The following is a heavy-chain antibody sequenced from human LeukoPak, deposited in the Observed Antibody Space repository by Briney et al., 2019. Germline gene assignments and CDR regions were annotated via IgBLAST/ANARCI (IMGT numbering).Heavy chain of an antibody. J-gene: IGHJ6*02. Sequence: MRWPRQDKGKGLEWVSSISSSSSYIYYADSVKGRFTISRDNAKNSLYLQMNSLRAEDTAVYYCARPYCSSTSCWGNYYYGMDVWGQGTTVTVSS. D-gene: IGHD2-2*01. CDR2: ISSSSSYI. CDR3: ARPYCSSTSCWGNYYYGMDV. V-gene: IGHV3-21*01.